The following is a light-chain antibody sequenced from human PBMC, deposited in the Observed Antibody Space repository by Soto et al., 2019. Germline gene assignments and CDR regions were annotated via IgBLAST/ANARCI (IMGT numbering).Light chain of an antibody. J-gene: IGKJ1*01. Sequence: EIVLAQAPGTLSLSPGGRATLSCRARQSVSRHHLAWSQQKPRQDPRLLIYGASSRATGIPDRFSGSGSGTDFTLTISRLEPEDFAVYYCQQYGSSSWTFGQGTKVDIK. CDR3: QQYGSSSWT. CDR2: GAS. V-gene: IGKV3-20*01. CDR1: QSVSRHH.